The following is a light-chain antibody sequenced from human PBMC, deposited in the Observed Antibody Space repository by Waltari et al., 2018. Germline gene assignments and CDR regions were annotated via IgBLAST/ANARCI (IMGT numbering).Light chain of an antibody. Sequence: DVVMTQSPLSLPVTLGQPASISCRASQSIVFSGGDHYLNWFHQRPGQSPRRLIYRISNRDSGVPDRFSGSGSATDFTLIISRVEAEDVGVYYCMQGTHWPPTFGQGTKVEIK. CDR2: RIS. CDR1: QSIVFSGGDHY. CDR3: MQGTHWPPT. V-gene: IGKV2-30*01. J-gene: IGKJ1*01.